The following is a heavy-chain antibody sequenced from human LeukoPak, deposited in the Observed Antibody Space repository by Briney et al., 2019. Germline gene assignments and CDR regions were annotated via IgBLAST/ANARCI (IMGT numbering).Heavy chain of an antibody. V-gene: IGHV4-39*01. CDR3: AVLLHEVRFLEWLLYAY. D-gene: IGHD3-3*01. CDR2: IYYSGST. CDR1: GGPISSSSYY. Sequence: SETLSLTCTVSGGPISSSSYYWGWIRQPPGKGLEWIGSIYYSGSTYYNPSLKSRVTISVDTSKNQFSLKLSSVTAADTAVYYCAVLLHEVRFLEWLLYAYWGQGTLVTVSS. J-gene: IGHJ4*02.